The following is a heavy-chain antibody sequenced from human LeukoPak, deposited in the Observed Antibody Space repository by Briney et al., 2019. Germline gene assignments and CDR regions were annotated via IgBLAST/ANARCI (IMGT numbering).Heavy chain of an antibody. D-gene: IGHD2-2*01. V-gene: IGHV1-46*01. CDR2: INPSGGRT. Sequence: ASVKVSCKASGYIFTSYYIHWVRQAPGQGLEWMGIINPSGGRTTYAQKFQDRVTMTRDASTSTVYMELSSLRSEDTAIYYCARSSMGWFDPWRQGTLVTVSS. CDR3: ARSSMGWFDP. CDR1: GYIFTSYY. J-gene: IGHJ5*02.